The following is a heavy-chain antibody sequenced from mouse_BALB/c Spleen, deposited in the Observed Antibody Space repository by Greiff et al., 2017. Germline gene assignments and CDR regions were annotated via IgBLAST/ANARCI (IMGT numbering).Heavy chain of an antibody. CDR2: ISTNSGNT. Sequence: QVKLQQSGPGLVRPGVSVKISCKGSGYTFTDYAMHWVKQSHAKSLDWIGVISTNSGNTNYNQKFKGKATMTVDKTSSTVYMEIARLTSEDSAIYYCARVYPYIGRNYGFAYWGQGTLVTVSA. CDR3: ARVYPYIGRNYGFAY. CDR1: GYTFTDYA. D-gene: IGHD2-1*01. J-gene: IGHJ3*01. V-gene: IGHV1S137*01.